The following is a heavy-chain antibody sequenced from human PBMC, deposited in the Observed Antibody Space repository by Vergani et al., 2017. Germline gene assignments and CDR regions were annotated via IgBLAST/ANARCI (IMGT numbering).Heavy chain of an antibody. CDR2: ISGSGGST. D-gene: IGHD3-16*01. V-gene: IGHV3-23*01. J-gene: IGHJ4*02. CDR1: GFTFSSYA. Sequence: EVQLLESGGGLVQPGGSLRLSCAAFGFTFSSYAMSWVRQGPGKGLGWVSAISGSGGSTYYADSVKGRFTISRDNSKNTLNLQMNSLRAEDTAVFYCAKDHPVLRRIFDYWGQGTLVTVSS. CDR3: AKDHPVLRRIFDY.